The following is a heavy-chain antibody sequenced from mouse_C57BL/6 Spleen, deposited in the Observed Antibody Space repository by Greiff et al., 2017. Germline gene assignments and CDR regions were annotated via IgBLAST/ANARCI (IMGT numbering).Heavy chain of an antibody. Sequence: VQLQQSGPELVKPGASVKISCKASGYAFSSSWMNWVKQRPGKGLEWIGRIYPGDGDTNYNGKFKGKATLTADKSSRTAYMQLSSLTSGDSAVYFCARGELTGTPPFAYWGQGTLVTVSA. CDR3: ARGELTGTPPFAY. CDR1: GYAFSSSW. CDR2: IYPGDGDT. J-gene: IGHJ3*01. V-gene: IGHV1-82*01. D-gene: IGHD4-1*01.